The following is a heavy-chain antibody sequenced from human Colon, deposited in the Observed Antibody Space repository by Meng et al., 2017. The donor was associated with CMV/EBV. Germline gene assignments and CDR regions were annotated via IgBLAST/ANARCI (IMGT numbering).Heavy chain of an antibody. CDR3: TREGFDY. J-gene: IGHJ4*02. CDR2: IKPSTGDT. V-gene: IGHV1-2*06. Sequence: QVQLVQSGVEVKKPGTSVNLSCKASGYTLTGYWMHWVRQAPGQGLEWMGRIKPSTGDTNYAQNFQGRVTVTRDTSISTVYMEVNSLTSDDTAVYYCTREGFDYWGQGALVTVSS. CDR1: GYTLTGYW.